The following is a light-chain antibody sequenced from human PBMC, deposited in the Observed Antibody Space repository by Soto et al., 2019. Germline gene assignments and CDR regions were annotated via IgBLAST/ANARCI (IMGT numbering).Light chain of an antibody. Sequence: DIVMTQSPLSLPVTPGEPASISCRSSQSLLDSDGYNYLDWYLQKPGQSPQLLIYLGSNRASGVPDRFSGSGSGTDFTLRISRVEAEDVGVYYCMQGLQMGTFGPGTKVDIK. CDR2: LGS. J-gene: IGKJ3*01. V-gene: IGKV2-28*01. CDR1: QSLLDSDGYNY. CDR3: MQGLQMGT.